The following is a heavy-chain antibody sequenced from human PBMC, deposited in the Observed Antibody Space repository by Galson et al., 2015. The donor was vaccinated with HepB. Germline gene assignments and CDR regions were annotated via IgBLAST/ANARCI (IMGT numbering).Heavy chain of an antibody. D-gene: IGHD6-6*01. CDR1: GFTFSRYA. V-gene: IGHV3-30*18. Sequence: SLRLSCAASGFTFSRYAMHWVRQAPGKGLEWVAIISYDGSNENYADSVRGRFTISRDNSRDTPYVQMDSLKTEDTAVYYCAKRDVAYRSSSGGFDYWGQGTLVTVPS. J-gene: IGHJ4*02. CDR2: ISYDGSNE. CDR3: AKRDVAYRSSSGGFDY.